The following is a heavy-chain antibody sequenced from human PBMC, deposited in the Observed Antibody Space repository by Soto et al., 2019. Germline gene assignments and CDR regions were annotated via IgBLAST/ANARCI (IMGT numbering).Heavy chain of an antibody. V-gene: IGHV4-30-4*01. CDR3: AINPADMVRGVPCKWFDP. Sequence: SETLSLTCTVSGGSISSGGYYWILIRQPPGKGLEWIGYIYYSGSTYYNPSLKSRVTISVDTSKNQFSLKLSSVTAADTAVYYCAINPADMVRGVPCKWFDPRGKGTLVTVSS. CDR2: IYYSGST. J-gene: IGHJ5*02. D-gene: IGHD3-10*01. CDR1: GGSISSGGYY.